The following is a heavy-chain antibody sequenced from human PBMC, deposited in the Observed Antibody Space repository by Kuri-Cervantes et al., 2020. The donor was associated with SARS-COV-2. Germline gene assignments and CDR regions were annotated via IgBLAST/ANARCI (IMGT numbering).Heavy chain of an antibody. CDR3: AKDGGI. D-gene: IGHD3-16*01. V-gene: IGHV3-30-3*01. J-gene: IGHJ3*02. CDR1: GFTFSSYA. Sequence: GGSLRLSCAASGFTFSSYAMHWVRQAPGKGLEWVAVISYDGSNKYYADSVKGRFTISRDNSKNTLYLQMNSLRAEDTAVYYCAKDGGIWGQGTMVTVSS. CDR2: ISYDGSNK.